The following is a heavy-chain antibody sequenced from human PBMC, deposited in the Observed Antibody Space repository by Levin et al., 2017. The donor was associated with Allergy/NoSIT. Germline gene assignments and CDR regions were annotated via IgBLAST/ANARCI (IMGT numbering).Heavy chain of an antibody. V-gene: IGHV4-31*03. CDR2: TYYSGST. CDR3: ARDYCGGDCYDEGVVGPLPTGIDI. J-gene: IGHJ3*02. D-gene: IGHD2-21*02. CDR1: GGSISSGGYY. Sequence: SETLSLTCTVSGGSISSGGYYWSWIRQHPGKGLEWIGYTYYSGSTYYNPSLKSRVTISVDTSKNQFSLKLSSVTAAYTAVYYCARDYCGGDCYDEGVVGPLPTGIDIWGQGTMVTVSS.